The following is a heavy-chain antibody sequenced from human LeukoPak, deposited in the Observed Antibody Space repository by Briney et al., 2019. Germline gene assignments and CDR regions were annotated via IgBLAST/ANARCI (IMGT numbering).Heavy chain of an antibody. D-gene: IGHD1-26*01. J-gene: IGHJ6*03. V-gene: IGHV4-59*01. CDR3: ARVQPWDYYYMDV. CDR2: IYYSGST. Sequence: SETLSLTCTVSGGSISSYYWSWIRQPPGKGLEWIGYIYYSGSTNYNPSLKRRVTISVDTSKNQFSLKLSSVTAADTAVYYCARVQPWDYYYMDVWGKGTTVTVSS. CDR1: GGSISSYY.